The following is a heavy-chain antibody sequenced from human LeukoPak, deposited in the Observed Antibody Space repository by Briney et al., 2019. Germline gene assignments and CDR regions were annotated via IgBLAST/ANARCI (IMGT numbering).Heavy chain of an antibody. J-gene: IGHJ4*02. CDR2: IKQDGSEK. D-gene: IGHD6-19*01. CDR1: GFTFSSYW. V-gene: IGHV3-7*01. CDR3: ARDSRGWYWAQGTFDY. Sequence: PGGSLRLSCAASGFTFSSYWMSWVRQAPGKGLEWVANIKQDGSEKYYVDSVKGRFTISRDNAKNSLYLQMNSLRAEDTAVYYCARDSRGWYWAQGTFDYWGQGTLVTVSS.